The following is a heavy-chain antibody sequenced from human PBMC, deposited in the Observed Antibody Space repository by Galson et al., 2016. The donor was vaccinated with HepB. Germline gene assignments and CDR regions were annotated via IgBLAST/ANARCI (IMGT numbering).Heavy chain of an antibody. CDR3: ARRISSSRIHYGMDV. V-gene: IGHV4-39*01. Sequence: ETLSLTCTVSGGSINSNSYFWEWIRQAPGKGLEWIGNIYFTGTTEYNPSLKGRVIIAAATSTNHFSLKVRSVTAADTAIYYCARRISSSRIHYGMDVWGKGTTVVVSS. D-gene: IGHD6-13*01. CDR2: IYFTGTT. CDR1: GGSINSNSYF. J-gene: IGHJ6*04.